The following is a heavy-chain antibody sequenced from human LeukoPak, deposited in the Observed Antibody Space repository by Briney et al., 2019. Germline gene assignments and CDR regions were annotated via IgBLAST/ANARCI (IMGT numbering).Heavy chain of an antibody. CDR2: INPSVGST. CDR1: GYTFTSYY. Sequence: ASVKVSCKASGYTFTSYYMHWVRQAPRQRLEWRGIINPSVGSTIYAQAFHGRVPMTRDTSTRTVYMELSSLRSEDTGVYYCAREKTAYYYDSSGYYPRTNRWFAPWGQGTLVTVSS. J-gene: IGHJ5*02. CDR3: AREKTAYYYDSSGYYPRTNRWFAP. V-gene: IGHV1-46*01. D-gene: IGHD3-22*01.